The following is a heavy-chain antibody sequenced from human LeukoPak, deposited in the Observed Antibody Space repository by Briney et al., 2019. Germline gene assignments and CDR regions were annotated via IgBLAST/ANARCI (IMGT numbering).Heavy chain of an antibody. D-gene: IGHD2/OR15-2a*01. CDR3: ARGGTLFTFFDS. J-gene: IGHJ4*02. Sequence: PSQTLSLTCTESGGSISSDDYYWNWIRQPAGRGLEWIGRIYTTGNTMYNPSLESRVSMSIDTSENQVSLKVKSVTAADTAVYYCARGGTLFTFFDSWGQGTLVTVSS. V-gene: IGHV4-61*02. CDR2: IYTTGNT. CDR1: GGSISSDDYY.